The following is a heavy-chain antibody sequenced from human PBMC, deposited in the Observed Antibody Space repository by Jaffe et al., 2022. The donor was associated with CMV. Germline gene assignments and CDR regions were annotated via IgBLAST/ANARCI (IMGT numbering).Heavy chain of an antibody. CDR2: ISSSGSTI. CDR3: ARDHPKYCSGGSCYSGVTLFDY. CDR1: GFTFSDYY. J-gene: IGHJ4*02. Sequence: QVQLVESGGGLVKPGGSLRLSCAASGFTFSDYYMSWIRQAPGKGLEWVSYISSSGSTIYYADSVKGRFTISRDNAKNSLYLQMNSLRAEDTAVYYCARDHPKYCSGGSCYSGVTLFDYWGQGTLVTVSS. D-gene: IGHD2-15*01. V-gene: IGHV3-11*01.